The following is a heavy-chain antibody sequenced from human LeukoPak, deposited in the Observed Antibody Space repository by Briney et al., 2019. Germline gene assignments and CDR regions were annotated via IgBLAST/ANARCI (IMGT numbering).Heavy chain of an antibody. CDR1: GYTFTSYG. CDR2: SSAYNGNT. D-gene: IGHD1-26*01. CDR3: ARVGATISDY. J-gene: IGHJ4*02. Sequence: ASVKVSCKASGYTFTSYGISWVRQAPGQGLEWLGWSSAYNGNTSYAQKPHGRVTMTTDTSTSTAYMELRSLRSDDTAVYYCARVGATISDYCGQGTLVTVSS. V-gene: IGHV1-18*01.